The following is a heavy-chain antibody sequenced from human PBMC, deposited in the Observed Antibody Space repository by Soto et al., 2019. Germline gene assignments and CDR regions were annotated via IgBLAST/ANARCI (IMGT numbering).Heavy chain of an antibody. Sequence: PSETLSLTCTVSGGSVSSYDYYWGWIRQPPAKGLEWIGNIDYNGVTSYNPSLKTRLTISRDTSKNQFSLRLTSVTAADTAVYFCARPQGTTSMYHWFDPWGQGTPVTVSS. CDR1: GGSVSSYDYY. D-gene: IGHD4-17*01. CDR2: IDYNGVT. J-gene: IGHJ5*02. V-gene: IGHV4-39*01. CDR3: ARPQGTTSMYHWFDP.